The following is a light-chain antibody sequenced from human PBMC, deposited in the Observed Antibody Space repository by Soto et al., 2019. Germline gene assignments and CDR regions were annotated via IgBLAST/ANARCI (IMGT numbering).Light chain of an antibody. CDR2: DAS. V-gene: IGKV1-5*01. CDR1: QSISSW. CDR3: QQYNSYSYT. Sequence: DVQMTQSPSTLSASVGDRVTITCRASQSISSWLAWYQQKPGKAPKLLIYDASSLESGVPSRFSGSGSGTEFTLTISILQPDDFATYYCQQYNSYSYTFGQGTKPEIK. J-gene: IGKJ2*01.